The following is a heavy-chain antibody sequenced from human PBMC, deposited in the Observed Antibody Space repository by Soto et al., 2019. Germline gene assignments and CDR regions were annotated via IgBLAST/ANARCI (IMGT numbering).Heavy chain of an antibody. D-gene: IGHD6-6*01. CDR1: GGSISSYY. Sequence: SETLSLTCTVSGGSISSYYWSWIRQPPGKGLEWIGYIYYSGSTNYNPSLKSRVTISVDTSKNQFSLKLSSVTAADTAVYYCARTSLEYSSPYYYYMDVWGKGTTVTVSS. V-gene: IGHV4-59*08. J-gene: IGHJ6*03. CDR2: IYYSGST. CDR3: ARTSLEYSSPYYYYMDV.